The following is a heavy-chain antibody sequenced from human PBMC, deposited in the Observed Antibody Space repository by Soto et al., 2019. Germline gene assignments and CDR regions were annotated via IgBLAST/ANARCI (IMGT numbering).Heavy chain of an antibody. CDR1: GSTFSNFG. CDR3: TSQVATGD. CDR2: ISSDGNTK. J-gene: IGHJ4*02. V-gene: IGHV3-30*03. D-gene: IGHD5-12*01. Sequence: QVQLVESGGGVVQPGRSLRLSCAASGSTFSNFGMHWVRQAPVKGLEWVAVISSDGNTKYYADSVKGRFTISRDNSKNTLYLQLDSLRVEDTAVYYCTSQVATGDWGQGTLVTVSS.